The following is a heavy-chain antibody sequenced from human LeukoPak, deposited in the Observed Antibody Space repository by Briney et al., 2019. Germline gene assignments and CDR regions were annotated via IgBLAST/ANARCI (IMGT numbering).Heavy chain of an antibody. CDR3: ARQGARGYSSYWFDP. CDR2: IYYSWST. J-gene: IGHJ5*02. V-gene: IGHV4-59*08. CDR1: GGSISTFY. D-gene: IGHD6-13*01. Sequence: SETLSLTCTVSGGSISTFYWNWIRQPPGKELDWIGYIYYSWSTNYNPSLKSRVTISVDASKNQFSLMLRSVTAADTAVYYCARQGARGYSSYWFDPWGQGTLVTVSS.